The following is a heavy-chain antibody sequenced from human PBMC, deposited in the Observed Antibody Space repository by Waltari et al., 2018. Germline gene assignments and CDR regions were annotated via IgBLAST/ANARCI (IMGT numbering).Heavy chain of an antibody. CDR3: ARHLGLTVCFDY. CDR2: IYHSGST. D-gene: IGHD3-16*01. V-gene: IGHV4-38-2*01. J-gene: IGHJ4*02. Sequence: QVQLQESGPGLVKPSETLSLTCAVSGYSISSGYYWGWIRQPPGKGLEWIGSIYHSGSTYYNPSLKSRVTISVDTSKNQFSLKLSSVTAADTAVYYCARHLGLTVCFDYWGQGTLVIVSS. CDR1: GYSISSGYY.